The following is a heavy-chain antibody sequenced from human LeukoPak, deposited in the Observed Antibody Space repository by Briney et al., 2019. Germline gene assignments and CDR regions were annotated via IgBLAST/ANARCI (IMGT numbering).Heavy chain of an antibody. CDR2: TGGSDDNT. CDR3: TKDLMTGFSSGWYLAY. J-gene: IGHJ4*02. CDR1: GFSFNGYA. Sequence: PGGSLRLSCEGSGFSFNGYAMSWVRQAPGKGLEWVAVTGGSDDNTHCADSVKGRFSISRDTSENRLFLQMNSLRPDDSALYYCTKDLMTGFSSGWYLAYWGQGALVTVSS. V-gene: IGHV3-23*01. D-gene: IGHD6-19*01.